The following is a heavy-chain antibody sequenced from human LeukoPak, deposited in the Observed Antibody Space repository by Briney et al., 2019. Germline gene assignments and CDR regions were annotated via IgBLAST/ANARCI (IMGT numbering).Heavy chain of an antibody. CDR2: LYSGGST. J-gene: IGHJ4*02. D-gene: IGHD4-17*01. CDR3: ARDSGDYVGTGGD. V-gene: IGHV3-66*01. Sequence: GGSLRLSCAASGFTFSSYSMSWVRQAPGKGLEWVSTLYSGGSTHYADSVKGRFTISIDNSKNMLYLQMNSLRAEDTAVYYCARDSGDYVGTGGDWGQGTLVTVSS. CDR1: GFTFSSYS.